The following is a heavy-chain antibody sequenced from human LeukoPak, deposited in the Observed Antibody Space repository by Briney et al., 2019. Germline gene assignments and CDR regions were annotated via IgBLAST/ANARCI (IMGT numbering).Heavy chain of an antibody. D-gene: IGHD5-18*01. CDR2: INHSGST. CDR1: GGSFSGYY. J-gene: IGHJ5*02. CDR3: AREARVVDTAMPTLNWFDP. V-gene: IGHV4-34*01. Sequence: PSETLSLTCAVYGGSFSGYYWSWIRQPPGKGLEWIGEINHSGSTNYNPSLKSRVTISVDTSKNQFSPKLSSVTAADTAVYYCAREARVVDTAMPTLNWFDPWGQGTLVTVSS.